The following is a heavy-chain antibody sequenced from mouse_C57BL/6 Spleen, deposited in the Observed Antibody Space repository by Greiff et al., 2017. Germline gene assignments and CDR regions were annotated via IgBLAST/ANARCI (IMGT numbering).Heavy chain of an antibody. CDR3: ARGLALYFDV. Sequence: VQLQQSGAELAKPGASVKLSCKASGYTFTSYWMHWVKQRPGQGLEWIGYINPSSGYTKYNQKFKDKATLTADKSSSTAYLQLRSLTYADAAVDYGARGLALYFDVWGTGTTVTVSS. D-gene: IGHD4-1*01. CDR1: GYTFTSYW. J-gene: IGHJ1*03. CDR2: INPSSGYT. V-gene: IGHV1-7*01.